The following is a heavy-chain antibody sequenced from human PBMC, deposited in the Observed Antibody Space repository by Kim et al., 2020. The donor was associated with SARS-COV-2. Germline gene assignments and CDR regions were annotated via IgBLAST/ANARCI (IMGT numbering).Heavy chain of an antibody. CDR2: MDYSGST. J-gene: IGHJ5*02. D-gene: IGHD3-22*01. CDR3: ARGPTMIVA. CDR1: GGSIGSSY. Sequence: SETLSLTCTVSGGSIGSSYWRWSWIRQPPGKGLEWIGDMDYSGSTDYNPSLKSRVTLSIDTSKIQFSLRLTSVTPADTAMYYCARGPTMIVAWGQGTLGT. V-gene: IGHV4-59*01.